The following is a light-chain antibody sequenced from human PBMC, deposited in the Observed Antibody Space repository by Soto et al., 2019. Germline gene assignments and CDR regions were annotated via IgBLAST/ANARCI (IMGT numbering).Light chain of an antibody. J-gene: IGKJ2*01. CDR3: QQYGSSPVT. V-gene: IGKV3-20*01. CDR2: GAS. CDR1: QSVSTNY. Sequence: EIVLTQSPGTLSLSPGERATLSCRASQSVSTNYLAWYQQKPGQAPRLLIYGASSRATGIPDRFSGSGSGTDFTLTISRLEPEDFAVYYCQQYGSSPVTFGQGTKLEIK.